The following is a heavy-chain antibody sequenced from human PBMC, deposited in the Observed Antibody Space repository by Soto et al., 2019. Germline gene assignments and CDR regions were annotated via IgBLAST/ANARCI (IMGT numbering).Heavy chain of an antibody. CDR2: INYRGST. Sequence: SETLSLTCTVSGGSINSGDSYWNWIRQHPEKGLEWIGYINYRGSTFYNPSLKSRIIISVDTSKNQFSLKLSSVTAADMAVYYCARDAPGVAPYWGQGTLVTVSS. D-gene: IGHD2-15*01. V-gene: IGHV4-31*03. CDR3: ARDAPGVAPY. CDR1: GGSINSGDSY. J-gene: IGHJ4*02.